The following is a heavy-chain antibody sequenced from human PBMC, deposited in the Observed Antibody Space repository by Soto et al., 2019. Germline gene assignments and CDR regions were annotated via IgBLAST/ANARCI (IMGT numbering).Heavy chain of an antibody. CDR2: IIPIFGTA. CDR1: GGTFSSYA. Sequence: QVQLVQSGAEVKKPGSSVKVSCKASGGTFSSYAISWVRQAPGQGLEWMGWIIPIFGTANYAQKFQGRVTITADESTSTAYMELSSLRSEDTAVYYCARDDDFWSGYLHTKNYYYGMDVWGQGTTVTVSS. D-gene: IGHD3-3*01. V-gene: IGHV1-69*01. J-gene: IGHJ6*02. CDR3: ARDDDFWSGYLHTKNYYYGMDV.